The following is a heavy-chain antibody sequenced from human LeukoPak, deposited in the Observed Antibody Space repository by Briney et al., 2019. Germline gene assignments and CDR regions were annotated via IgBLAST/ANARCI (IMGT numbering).Heavy chain of an antibody. D-gene: IGHD5-18*01. Sequence: GGSLRLSCAASGFTFSSFAMSWVRQSPGEGLEWVSGISGSGGSTYYADSVKGRFTISRDNSKNTLYLQMHSLRAEDTAVYYCAKAGRGYSFGYYFGYWGQGTLVTVSS. V-gene: IGHV3-23*01. CDR2: ISGSGGST. J-gene: IGHJ4*02. CDR1: GFTFSSFA. CDR3: AKAGRGYSFGYYFGY.